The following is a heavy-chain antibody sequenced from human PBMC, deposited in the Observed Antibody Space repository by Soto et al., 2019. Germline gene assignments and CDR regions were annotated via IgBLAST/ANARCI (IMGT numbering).Heavy chain of an antibody. D-gene: IGHD2-21*01. V-gene: IGHV1-3*01. CDR2: IHAGNGYT. J-gene: IGHJ3*02. Sequence: QVQLVQSGAQVKKPGASVKFSCKASGYTFTLYTIHWVRQAPGQRRECMGCIHAGNGYTKYSHNLQGRVTITRDTSANTEFMEMSSLKPEDTGGFYWAIVQYCGIDLKLAVDIWGQWTKVTVSS. CDR1: GYTFTLYT. CDR3: AIVQYCGIDLKLAVDI.